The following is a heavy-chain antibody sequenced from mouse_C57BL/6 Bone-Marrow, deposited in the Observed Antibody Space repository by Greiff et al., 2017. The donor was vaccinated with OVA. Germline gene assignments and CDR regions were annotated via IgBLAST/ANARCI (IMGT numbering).Heavy chain of an antibody. CDR2: INPSSGYT. D-gene: IGHD2-3*01. CDR3: ASEGYPDY. CDR1: GYTFTSYW. Sequence: QVQLQQSGAELAKPGASVKLSCKASGYTFTSYWMHWVKQRPGQGLEWIGYINPSSGYTKYNQKFKDQATLTADKSSSTAYMQLSSLTYEDSAVYYCASEGYPDYWGQGTTLTVSS. V-gene: IGHV1-7*01. J-gene: IGHJ2*01.